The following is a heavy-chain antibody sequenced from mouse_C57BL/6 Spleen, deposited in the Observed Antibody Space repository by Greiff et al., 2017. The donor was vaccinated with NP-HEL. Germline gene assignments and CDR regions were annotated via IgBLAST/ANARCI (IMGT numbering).Heavy chain of an antibody. V-gene: IGHV3-1*01. CDR1: GYSITSGYD. CDR3: ARGGLKVYFDY. CDR2: ISYSGST. J-gene: IGHJ2*01. Sequence: VQLQQSGPGMVKPSQSLSLTCTVTGYSITSGYDWHWIRHFPGNKLEWMGYISYSGSTNYNPSLKSRISITHDTSKNHFFLKLNSVTTEDTATYYCARGGLKVYFDYWGQGTTLTVSS.